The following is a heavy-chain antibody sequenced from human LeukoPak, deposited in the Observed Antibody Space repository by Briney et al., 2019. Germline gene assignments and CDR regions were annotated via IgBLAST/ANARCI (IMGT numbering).Heavy chain of an antibody. V-gene: IGHV1-24*01. CDR3: ATSRRAAAAYFDY. CDR2: FDPEDGET. Sequence: GASVKVSCKASGYTFTAHYIHWVRQAPGKGLEWMGGFDPEDGETIYAQKFQGRVTMAEDTSTDTAYMELSSLRSEDTAVYYCATSRRAAAAYFDYWGQGTLVTVSS. J-gene: IGHJ4*02. D-gene: IGHD6-13*01. CDR1: GYTFTAHY.